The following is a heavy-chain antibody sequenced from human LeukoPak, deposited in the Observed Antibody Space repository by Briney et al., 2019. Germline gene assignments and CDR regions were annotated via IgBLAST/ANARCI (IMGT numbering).Heavy chain of an antibody. J-gene: IGHJ6*03. D-gene: IGHD2/OR15-2a*01. V-gene: IGHV4-34*01. CDR1: GGSFSGYY. Sequence: SETPSLTCAVYGGSFSGYYWSWIRQPPGKGLEWIGEINHSGSTNYNPSLKSRVTISVDTPKNQFSLKLSSVTAADTAVYYCARIYDYYYYMDVWGKGTAVTVSS. CDR3: ARIYDYYYYMDV. CDR2: INHSGST.